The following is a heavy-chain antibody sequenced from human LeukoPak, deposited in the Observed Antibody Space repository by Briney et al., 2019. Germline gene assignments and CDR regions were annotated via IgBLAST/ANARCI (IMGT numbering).Heavy chain of an antibody. CDR1: GGTFSSYA. V-gene: IGHV1-69*04. Sequence: SVKVSCKASGGTFSSYAISWVRQAPGQGLEWMGRIIPILGIANYAQKFQGRVTITADKSTSTAYMELSSLRSEDTAVYYCARANDYGDYRRWFDPWGQGTLVTVSS. CDR3: ARANDYGDYRRWFDP. CDR2: IIPILGIA. D-gene: IGHD4-17*01. J-gene: IGHJ5*02.